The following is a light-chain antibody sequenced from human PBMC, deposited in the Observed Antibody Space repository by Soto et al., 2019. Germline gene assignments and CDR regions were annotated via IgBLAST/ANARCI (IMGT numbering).Light chain of an antibody. CDR1: SSDVGGYNL. J-gene: IGLJ1*01. CDR3: YSYAGRNLYV. Sequence: QSALTQPASVSGSPGQSITISCPGTSSDVGGYNLVSWYQQHPGKAPKLMIYEGSHRPSGVSNRFSGSKSGNPASLTISGLQAEDEADYYCYSYAGRNLYVFGTRTKVTV. CDR2: EGS. V-gene: IGLV2-23*01.